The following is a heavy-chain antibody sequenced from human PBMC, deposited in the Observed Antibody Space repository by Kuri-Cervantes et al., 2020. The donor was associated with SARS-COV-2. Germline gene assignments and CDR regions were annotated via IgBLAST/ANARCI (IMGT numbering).Heavy chain of an antibody. J-gene: IGHJ4*02. Sequence: GGSLRLSCAASGFTFSSYAMSWVRQAPGKGLEWVSAISGSGGSTYYADSVKGRFTISRDNAKKSLYLQMNSLRAEDTAVYYCARSSGSRIWFDYWGQGTLVTVSS. V-gene: IGHV3-23*01. CDR1: GFTFSSYA. CDR3: ARSSGSRIWFDY. D-gene: IGHD6-19*01. CDR2: ISGSGGST.